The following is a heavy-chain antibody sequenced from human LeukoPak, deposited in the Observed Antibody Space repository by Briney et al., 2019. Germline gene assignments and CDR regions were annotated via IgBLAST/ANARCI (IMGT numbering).Heavy chain of an antibody. CDR3: ARSLLWFGEPYYFDY. V-gene: IGHV1-2*02. D-gene: IGHD3-10*01. CDR1: GYTFTGYY. J-gene: IGHJ4*02. CDR2: INPNSGGT. Sequence: ASVKVSCKASGYTFTGYYMHWVRQAPGQGLEWMGWINPNSGGTNYAQKFQGRVTMTRDTSISTAYMELSRLRSDDTAVYYCARSLLWFGEPYYFDYWGQRTLVTVSS.